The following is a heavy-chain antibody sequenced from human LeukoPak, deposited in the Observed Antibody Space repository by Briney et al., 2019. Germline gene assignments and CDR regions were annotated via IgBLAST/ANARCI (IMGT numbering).Heavy chain of an antibody. CDR2: IYTSGST. Sequence: SSETLSLTCTVSGGSISSGSYYWSWIRQPAGKGLEWIGRIYTSGSTNYNPSLKSRVTISVDTSKNQFSLKLSSVTAADTAVYYCARYPYCCSTSCPSNWFDPWGQGTLVTVSS. CDR3: ARYPYCCSTSCPSNWFDP. D-gene: IGHD2-2*01. V-gene: IGHV4-61*02. CDR1: GGSISSGSYY. J-gene: IGHJ5*02.